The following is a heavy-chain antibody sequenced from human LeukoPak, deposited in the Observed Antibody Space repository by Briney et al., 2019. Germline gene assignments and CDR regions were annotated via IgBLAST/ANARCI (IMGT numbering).Heavy chain of an antibody. Sequence: PGGSLRLSCQVSGFTFSSYGMNWVRQAPGKGLDWVASVAYDGSNENYAESVKGRFTISRDNSKNMLYLQMNSLRAEDTAVNFCARPSGSVTIFGVVDYFDYWGPGTLVTVSS. CDR2: VAYDGSNE. CDR3: ARPSGSVTIFGVVDYFDY. J-gene: IGHJ4*02. V-gene: IGHV3-30*04. D-gene: IGHD3-3*01. CDR1: GFTFSSYG.